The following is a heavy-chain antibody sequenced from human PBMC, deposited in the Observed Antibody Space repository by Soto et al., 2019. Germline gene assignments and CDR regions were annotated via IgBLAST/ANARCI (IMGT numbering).Heavy chain of an antibody. CDR3: ARDQASGAFDI. CDR1: GFTVSSNY. D-gene: IGHD1-1*01. CDR2: IYSSGST. V-gene: IGHV3-66*01. J-gene: IGHJ3*02. Sequence: EVQLVETGGGLVQPGGSLRLSCAASGFTVSSNYMSWVRQAPGKGLEWVSVIYSSGSTYYADSVKGRFTSSRDNSKNTLYHQMNSRRAEDTAVYYCARDQASGAFDIWGQGTMVTVSS.